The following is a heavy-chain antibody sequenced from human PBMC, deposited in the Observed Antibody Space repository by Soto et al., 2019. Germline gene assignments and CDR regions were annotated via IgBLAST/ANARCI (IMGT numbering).Heavy chain of an antibody. J-gene: IGHJ4*02. Sequence: GASVKVSCKASGCTFSSYAIGWVRQAPGQGLEWMGGIIPIFGTANYAQKFQGRVTITADESTSTAYMELSSLRSEDTAVYYCARGQQLVGYYFDYWGQGTLVTVSS. CDR1: GCTFSSYA. V-gene: IGHV1-69*13. D-gene: IGHD6-13*01. CDR2: IIPIFGTA. CDR3: ARGQQLVGYYFDY.